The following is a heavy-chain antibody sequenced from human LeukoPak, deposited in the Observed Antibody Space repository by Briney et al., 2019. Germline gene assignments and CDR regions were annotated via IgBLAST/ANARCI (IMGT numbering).Heavy chain of an antibody. D-gene: IGHD5-18*01. J-gene: IGHJ6*03. CDR1: GYTFTSYD. V-gene: IGHV1-8*01. Sequence: ASVKVSCKASGYTFTSYDINWVRQATGQGLEWMGWMNPNSGNTGYAQKFQGRVTMTRNTSISTAYMELSSLRSEDTAVYYCASLVRGYSYGYQYYYMDVWGKGTTVTVSS. CDR2: MNPNSGNT. CDR3: ASLVRGYSYGYQYYYMDV.